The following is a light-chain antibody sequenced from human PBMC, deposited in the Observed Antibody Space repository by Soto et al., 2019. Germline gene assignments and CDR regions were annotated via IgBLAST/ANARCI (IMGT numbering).Light chain of an antibody. CDR2: KAS. V-gene: IGKV1-5*03. J-gene: IGKJ1*01. CDR1: QSIIVW. Sequence: DIQMTQSPSTLSASVGVRVTITCRASQSIIVWLAWYQQKAGKAPNLLIYKASRLESGVPSRFSGSGSETEFTLTISGLQPGDSATYYCQQYNSYSPTFGQGTKV. CDR3: QQYNSYSPT.